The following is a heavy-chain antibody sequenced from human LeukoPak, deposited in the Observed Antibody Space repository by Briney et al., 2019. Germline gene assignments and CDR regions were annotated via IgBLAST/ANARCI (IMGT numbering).Heavy chain of an antibody. CDR2: IDTAGDR. V-gene: IGHV3-13*01. CDR3: ARGGSLYVASYSYYLDV. J-gene: IGHJ6*03. D-gene: IGHD2/OR15-2a*01. CDR1: GFTFRNYD. Sequence: GGSLRLSCAASGFTFRNYDMHWVRQASGKGLEWVSAIDTAGDRSYPVSVKGRFTISRENAQNSLFLQMNNLRAEDAAVYYCARGGSLYVASYSYYLDVWGKGTRVTVSS.